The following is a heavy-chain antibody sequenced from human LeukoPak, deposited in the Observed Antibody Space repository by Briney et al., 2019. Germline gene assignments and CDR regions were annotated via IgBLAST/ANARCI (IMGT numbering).Heavy chain of an antibody. J-gene: IGHJ2*01. D-gene: IGHD3-22*01. CDR1: GGSISSSSYY. CDR3: ARVNYYYDSSGYYRRDRNYWYFDL. Sequence: SETLSLTCTVSGGSISSSSYYWGWIRQPPGTGLEWIGSIYYSGSTYYNPSLKSRVTISVDTSKNQFSLKLSSVTAADTAVYYCARVNYYYDSSGYYRRDRNYWYFDLWGRGTLVTVSS. CDR2: IYYSGST. V-gene: IGHV4-39*07.